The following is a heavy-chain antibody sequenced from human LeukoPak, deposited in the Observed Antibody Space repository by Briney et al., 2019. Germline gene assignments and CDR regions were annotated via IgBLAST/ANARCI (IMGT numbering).Heavy chain of an antibody. Sequence: SETLSLTCTVSGGSISSSSYYWGWIRQPPGKGLEWIGSIYYSGSTYYNPSLKSRVTISVDTSKNQFSLKLSSVTAADTAVYYCASQSIAVARTFDYWGQGTLVTVSS. CDR1: GGSISSSSYY. D-gene: IGHD6-19*01. CDR2: IYYSGST. J-gene: IGHJ4*02. V-gene: IGHV4-39*01. CDR3: ASQSIAVARTFDY.